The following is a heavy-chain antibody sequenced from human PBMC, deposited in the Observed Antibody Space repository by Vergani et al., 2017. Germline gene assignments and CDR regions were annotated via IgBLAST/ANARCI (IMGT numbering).Heavy chain of an antibody. CDR3: ARGRWTSGLMI. D-gene: IGHD5-24*01. CDR2: ISYDGSNK. CDR1: GFTFSSYA. Sequence: QVQLVESGGGVVQPGRSLRLSCAASGFTFSSYAMHWVRQAPGKGLEWVAVISYDGSNKYYADSVKGRFTISRDNSKNTLYLQMNSLRAEDTAVYYCARGRWTSGLMIWGQGTMVTVSS. J-gene: IGHJ3*02. V-gene: IGHV3-30*04.